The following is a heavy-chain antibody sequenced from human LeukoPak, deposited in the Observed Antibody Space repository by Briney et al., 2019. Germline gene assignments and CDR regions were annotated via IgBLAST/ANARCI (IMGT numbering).Heavy chain of an antibody. J-gene: IGHJ4*02. CDR3: VSRPSNYGDYAYDY. Sequence: PSETLSLTCAVSGYSISSGYCWGWIRQPPGKGLEWIGSIYHSGSTYYNPSLKTRVTISVDTSKNQFSLKLSSVTAADTAVYYCVSRPSNYGDYAYDYWGQGTLVTVSS. V-gene: IGHV4-38-2*01. CDR2: IYHSGST. CDR1: GYSISSGYC. D-gene: IGHD4-17*01.